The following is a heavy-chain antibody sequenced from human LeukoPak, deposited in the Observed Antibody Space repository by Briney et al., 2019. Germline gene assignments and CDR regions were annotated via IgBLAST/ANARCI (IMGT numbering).Heavy chain of an antibody. J-gene: IGHJ3*02. CDR1: GGSFSGYY. D-gene: IGHD2-2*03. CDR3: ARDWIKNAFDI. Sequence: SETLSLTCAVYGGSFSGYYWSWVRQPPGKGLEWIGEINHSGSTNYNPSLKSRVTISVDTSKNQFSLKLSSVTAADTAVYYCARDWIKNAFDIWGQGTMVTVSS. CDR2: INHSGST. V-gene: IGHV4-34*01.